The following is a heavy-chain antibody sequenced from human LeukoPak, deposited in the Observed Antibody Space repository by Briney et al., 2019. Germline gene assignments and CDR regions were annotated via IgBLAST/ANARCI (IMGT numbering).Heavy chain of an antibody. D-gene: IGHD3-22*01. J-gene: IGHJ4*02. CDR2: IYSGGST. CDR1: GFTFSSYN. V-gene: IGHV3-66*01. Sequence: GGSLRLSCAASGFTFSSYNMNWVRQAPGKGLEWVSVIYSGGSTYYADSVKGRFTISRDNSKNALYLQMNSLRAEDTAVYYCARVVSNFDFWGQGTLVTVSS. CDR3: ARVVSNFDF.